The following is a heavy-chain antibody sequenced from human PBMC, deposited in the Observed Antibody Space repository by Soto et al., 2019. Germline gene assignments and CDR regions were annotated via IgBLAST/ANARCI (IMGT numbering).Heavy chain of an antibody. CDR2: ISSSGSTI. D-gene: IGHD3-22*01. J-gene: IGHJ6*02. V-gene: IGHV3-11*01. CDR1: GFTFSDYY. Sequence: PEGSLRLSCAASGFTFSDYYMSWIRQAPGKGLEWVSYISSSGSTIYYADSVKGRFTISRDNAKNSLYLQMNSLRAEDTAAYYCARGHDGYYYDSSGYFFGPTYYYYGMDVWGQGTTVTVSS. CDR3: ARGHDGYYYDSSGYFFGPTYYYYGMDV.